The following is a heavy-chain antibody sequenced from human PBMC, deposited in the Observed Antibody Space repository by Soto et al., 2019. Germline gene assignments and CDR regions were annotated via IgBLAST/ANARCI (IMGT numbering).Heavy chain of an antibody. CDR1: GFTFSSYA. Sequence: EVQLLESGGGLVQPGGSLRLSCAASGFTFSSYAMSWVRQAPGKGLEWVSAISGSGGSTYYADSAKGRFTISRDNSKNTLYLQMNSLRAEDTAVYYCAKTIYYGSGSYYTAFHFDYWGQGTLVTVSS. D-gene: IGHD3-10*01. V-gene: IGHV3-23*01. CDR2: ISGSGGST. J-gene: IGHJ4*02. CDR3: AKTIYYGSGSYYTAFHFDY.